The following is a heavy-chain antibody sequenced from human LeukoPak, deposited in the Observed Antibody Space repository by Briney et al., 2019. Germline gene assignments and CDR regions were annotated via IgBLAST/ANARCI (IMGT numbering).Heavy chain of an antibody. J-gene: IGHJ5*02. CDR3: ARAYHGSGSFSLLFDP. Sequence: SETLSLTCTVSGGSISSNYWSWVRQPPGKGLEWIGYIYYSGITNNNPSLKSRVTISVDTSKNQFSLKLSSVTAADTAVYYCARAYHGSGSFSLLFDPWGQGTLVTVSS. CDR2: IYYSGIT. V-gene: IGHV4-59*01. D-gene: IGHD3-10*01. CDR1: GGSISSNY.